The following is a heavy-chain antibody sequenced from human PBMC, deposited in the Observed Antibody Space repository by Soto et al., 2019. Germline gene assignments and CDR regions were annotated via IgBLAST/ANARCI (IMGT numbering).Heavy chain of an antibody. CDR3: LRGWCERQGYLMAV. V-gene: IGHV4-61*01. CDR1: GGSVSSGSYY. D-gene: IGHD2-8*01. J-gene: IGHJ6*01. CDR2: IYYSGSA. Sequence: PSETLSLTCTVSGGSVSSGSYYWSWIRQPPGKGLEWIGYIYYSGSANYNPSLKSRVTISDDTSTIQFFLTLTSVTAAGTAVYYCLRGWCERQGYLMAVWGQGTTVTVSS.